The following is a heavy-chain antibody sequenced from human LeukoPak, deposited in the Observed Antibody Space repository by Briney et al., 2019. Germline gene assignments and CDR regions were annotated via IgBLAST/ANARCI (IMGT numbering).Heavy chain of an antibody. CDR2: IYYSGST. V-gene: IGHV4-39*01. CDR3: ARHVVVTATPFDY. J-gene: IGHJ4*02. Sequence: SETLSLTCTVSGGSISSSSYYWGWIRQPPGKGLEWIGSIYYSGSTYYNPSLKSRVTISVDTSKNQFSLKLSSVTAADTAAYYCARHVVVTATPFDYWGQGTLVTVSS. CDR1: GGSISSSSYY. D-gene: IGHD2-21*02.